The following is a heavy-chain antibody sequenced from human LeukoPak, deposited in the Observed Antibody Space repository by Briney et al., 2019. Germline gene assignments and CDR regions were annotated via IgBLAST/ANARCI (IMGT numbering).Heavy chain of an antibody. D-gene: IGHD3-22*01. V-gene: IGHV3-30-3*01. Sequence: PGGSLRLSCAASGFIFSSYALHWVRQAPGKGLEWVAVISYDGSNTYYADPVKGRFTISRDKSKHTLYLQMNSLRAEDTAVYYCARDDDRPDNGLDYWGQGTLVTVSS. CDR1: GFIFSSYA. CDR3: ARDDDRPDNGLDY. J-gene: IGHJ4*02. CDR2: ISYDGSNT.